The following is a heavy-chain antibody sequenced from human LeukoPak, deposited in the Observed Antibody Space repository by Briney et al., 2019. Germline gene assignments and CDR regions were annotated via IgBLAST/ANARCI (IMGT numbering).Heavy chain of an antibody. V-gene: IGHV3-15*01. J-gene: IGHJ4*02. D-gene: IGHD2-15*01. CDR3: TTDQWVVVDATLWPVPY. CDR2: IQTKTDGGTT. Sequence: PGGSLRLSCAASGFTFSNAWMSWVRQAPGKGLEWVGLIQTKTDGGTTDYAAPVKGRFTISRDDSKNTVYLQMNSLKTEDTAVYYCTTDQWVVVDATLWPVPYWGQGTLVTVSS. CDR1: GFTFSNAW.